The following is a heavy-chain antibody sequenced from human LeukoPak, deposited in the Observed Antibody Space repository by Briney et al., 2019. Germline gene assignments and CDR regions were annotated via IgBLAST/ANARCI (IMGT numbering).Heavy chain of an antibody. Sequence: GGSLRLSCETSGFTFSKYSMNWVRQAPGKGLEWVSYIGSSSSTIHYADSVKGRFTFSRDNAKNSLYLQMNSLTAEDTAVYYCARDPSQDFLSGYLDAFDLWGQGTMVTVSS. V-gene: IGHV3-48*01. CDR1: GFTFSKYS. J-gene: IGHJ3*01. D-gene: IGHD3-3*01. CDR3: ARDPSQDFLSGYLDAFDL. CDR2: IGSSSSTI.